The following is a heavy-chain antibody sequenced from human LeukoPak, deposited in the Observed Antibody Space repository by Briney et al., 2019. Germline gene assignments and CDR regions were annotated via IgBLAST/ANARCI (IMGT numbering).Heavy chain of an antibody. CDR1: GFTFSSYS. CDR2: ISSSSSYI. D-gene: IGHD2-15*01. CDR3: ARDRGGPPDY. Sequence: GGSLRLSCAASGFTFSSYSMNWVRQAPGKGLEWVSSISSSSSYIYYADSVKGRFTISRDNSKNTLYLQMNSLRAEDTAVYYCARDRGGPPDYWGQGTLVAVSS. J-gene: IGHJ4*02. V-gene: IGHV3-21*01.